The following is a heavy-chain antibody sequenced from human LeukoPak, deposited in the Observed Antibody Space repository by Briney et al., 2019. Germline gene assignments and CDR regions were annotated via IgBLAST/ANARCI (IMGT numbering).Heavy chain of an antibody. CDR2: ISYDGSNN. V-gene: IGHV3-30-3*01. CDR1: GFTFSSYA. D-gene: IGHD1-26*01. Sequence: PGGSLRLSCAASGFTFSSYAMHWVRQAPGKGLEWVAVISYDGSNNYYADSVKGRFTISRDNSKNTLYLQMNSLRAEDTAVYYCARDGILGDRQVLWGQGTLVTVSS. CDR3: ARDGILGDRQVL. J-gene: IGHJ4*02.